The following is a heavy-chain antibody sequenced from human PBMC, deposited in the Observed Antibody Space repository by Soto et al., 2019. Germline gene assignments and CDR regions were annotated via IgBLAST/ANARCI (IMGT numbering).Heavy chain of an antibody. Sequence: QVQLVQSGSEVKKPGSSVKVSCKASGGTFSSYAISWVRQVPGQGLEWMGGIMPIFGTPDYAQKFQGRVTITAHESTSLAYMELSSLRSEDTGVYYCARDKDRPQLGGNYYSIMDVWGQGTTVTVSS. D-gene: IGHD3-3*02. CDR1: GGTFSSYA. V-gene: IGHV1-69*12. CDR3: ARDKDRPQLGGNYYSIMDV. CDR2: IMPIFGTP. J-gene: IGHJ6*02.